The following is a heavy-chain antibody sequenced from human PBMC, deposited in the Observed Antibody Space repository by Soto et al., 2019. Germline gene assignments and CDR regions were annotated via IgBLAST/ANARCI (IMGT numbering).Heavy chain of an antibody. Sequence: PSQTLSLTCAISGASVSSKSAALNWIRQSPSRGIEWLGRKYYRSKWYNDYAVSVKSRITINPDTSRNKFSLQLNSVTPEGMALYYCATFLSTTSPDVWGTWTTVTV. V-gene: IGHV6-1*01. J-gene: IGHJ6*03. CDR1: GASVSSKSAA. D-gene: IGHD2-2*01. CDR2: KYYRSKWYN. CDR3: ATFLSTTSPDV.